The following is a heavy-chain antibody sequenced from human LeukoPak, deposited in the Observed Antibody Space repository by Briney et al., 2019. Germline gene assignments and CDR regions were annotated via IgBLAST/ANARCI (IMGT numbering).Heavy chain of an antibody. D-gene: IGHD2-21*02. J-gene: IGHJ6*03. V-gene: IGHV4-59*01. CDR3: ARENNKRDASPSYYYMDV. CDR2: IYYSGST. CDR1: GGSISSYY. Sequence: SETLSLTCTVSGGSISSYYWSWIRQPPGKGLEWIGYIYYSGSTNYNPSLKSRVTISVDTSKNQFSLKLSSVTAADTAVYYCARENNKRDASPSYYYMDVWGKGTTVTISS.